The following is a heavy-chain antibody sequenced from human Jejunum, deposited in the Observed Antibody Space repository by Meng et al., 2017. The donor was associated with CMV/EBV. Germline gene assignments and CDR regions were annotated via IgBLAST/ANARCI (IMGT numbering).Heavy chain of an antibody. V-gene: IGHV4-28*03. CDR2: IFNSGRT. J-gene: IGHJ5*02. CDR3: ARDHTTMINDAGLGYFRLDP. Sequence: NNCWAWIRQPPGGGLEWIGNIFNSGRTSYNSSLKSRVTMSIDTSKNQFSLKLRSVTAADTAVYYCARDHTTMINDAGLGYFRLDPWGQGARVTVSS. CDR1: NNC. D-gene: IGHD3-9*01.